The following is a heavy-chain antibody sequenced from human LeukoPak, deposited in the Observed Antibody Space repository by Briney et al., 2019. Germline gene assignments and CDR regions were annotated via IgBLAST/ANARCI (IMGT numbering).Heavy chain of an antibody. CDR3: ARRRYSSSWYRWFDP. J-gene: IGHJ5*02. D-gene: IGHD6-13*01. Sequence: PSETLSLTCTVSGGSISSGGYYWSWIRQHPGKGLEWIGYIYYSGSTYYNPSLKSRVTISVDTSKNQFSLKLSSVTAADTAVYYCARRRYSSSWYRWFDPWGQGTLVTVSS. CDR1: GGSISSGGYY. V-gene: IGHV4-31*03. CDR2: IYYSGST.